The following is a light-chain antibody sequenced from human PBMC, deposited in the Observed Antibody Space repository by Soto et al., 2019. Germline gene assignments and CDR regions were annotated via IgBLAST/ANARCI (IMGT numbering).Light chain of an antibody. V-gene: IGKV3-15*01. CDR1: QSVSNN. CDR3: QLRSDWPPSIT. J-gene: IGKJ5*01. CDR2: RAS. Sequence: EIVLTQSPGTLSLSPGERATLSCRASQSVSNNYLAWYQQKPGQAPRLLIYRASTRATGIPARFSGSGSGTEFTLTISSLQSEDFAVYYCQLRSDWPPSITFGQGTRLEIK.